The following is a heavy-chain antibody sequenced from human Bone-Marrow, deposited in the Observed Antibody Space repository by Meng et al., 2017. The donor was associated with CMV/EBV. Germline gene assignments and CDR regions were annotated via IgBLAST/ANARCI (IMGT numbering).Heavy chain of an antibody. CDR3: ARAIGSYYDYYYGMDV. J-gene: IGHJ6*02. Sequence: GGSLRLSCAASGFSFSDYYMSWIRQAPGKGLEWVSYISRSGNTIYYADSVKGRFTISRDNAKNSLFLQMNSLRAEDTAVYCCARAIGSYYDYYYGMDVWGQGTTVTVSS. CDR1: GFSFSDYY. D-gene: IGHD1-26*01. CDR2: ISRSGNTI. V-gene: IGHV3-11*04.